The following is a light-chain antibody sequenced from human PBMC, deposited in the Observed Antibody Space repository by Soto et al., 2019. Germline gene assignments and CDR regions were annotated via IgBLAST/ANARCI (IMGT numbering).Light chain of an antibody. V-gene: IGKV1-27*01. CDR1: QGISNY. J-gene: IGKJ1*01. CDR2: AVS. CDR3: QRYNSAPQT. Sequence: DIQMTQSPSSLSASVGDRVTITCRASQGISNYLAWYQQKPGRVPKLLIYAVSTVQSGVPSRFSGSGSGTEFTLTISSLQPEDVATYYCQRYNSAPQTFGQGTKVEIK.